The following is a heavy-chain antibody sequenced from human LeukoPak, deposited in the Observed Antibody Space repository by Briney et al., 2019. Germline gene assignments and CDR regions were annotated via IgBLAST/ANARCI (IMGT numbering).Heavy chain of an antibody. CDR2: MRGSGGST. D-gene: IGHD6-19*01. Sequence: GSLSLSCTVSGFTFSSCALSWVRQGPGQGLNWVSVMRGSGGSTFSAESVKGRFTISRDNSKNTLYLQMNSLRVEDTAVYYCAKGPRGSGWTYFDYWGQGTLVTVSP. V-gene: IGHV3-23*01. CDR1: GFTFSSCA. J-gene: IGHJ4*02. CDR3: AKGPRGSGWTYFDY.